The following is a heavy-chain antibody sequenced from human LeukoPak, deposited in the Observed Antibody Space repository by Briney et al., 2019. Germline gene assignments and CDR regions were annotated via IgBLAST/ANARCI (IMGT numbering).Heavy chain of an antibody. D-gene: IGHD2-21*02. V-gene: IGHV4-39*07. CDR3: ARVTYERYYDF. Sequence: SETLSLTCTVSGGSITNSNFYWGWIRQPPGKGLEWIGIIYYSGTTFSNPSLKSRVTMSVDTSKNQFSLKVNSVTAADTAIYYCARVTYERYYDFWGPGILVTVSS. CDR1: GGSITNSNFY. CDR2: IYYSGTT. J-gene: IGHJ4*02.